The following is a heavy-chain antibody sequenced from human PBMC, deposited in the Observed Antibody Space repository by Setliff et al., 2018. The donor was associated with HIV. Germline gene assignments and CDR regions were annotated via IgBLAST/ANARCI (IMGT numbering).Heavy chain of an antibody. CDR3: ATLDHSGGNFLAY. V-gene: IGHV4-4*09. CDR1: GGSVNDFY. J-gene: IGHJ4*02. Sequence: SETLSLTCTVSGGSVNDFYCNWIRQPPGKGPEWIGYIHSSGGTIYNPSLKSRITISLDTSKEQFSLELSSAAAADTAVYYCATLDHSGGNFLAYWGQGSLVTVSS. CDR2: IHSSGGT. D-gene: IGHD2-21*02.